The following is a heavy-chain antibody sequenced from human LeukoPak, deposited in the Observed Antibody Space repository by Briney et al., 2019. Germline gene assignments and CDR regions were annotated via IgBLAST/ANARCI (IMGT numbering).Heavy chain of an antibody. CDR3: ARGRSGGNGPFGY. D-gene: IGHD3-10*01. CDR2: INHSGST. Sequence: SETLSLTCAVYGGSFSGYYWSWIRQPPGKGLEWIGEINHSGSTNYNPSLKSRVTISVDTSKNQFSLKLSPVTAADTAVYYCARGRSGGNGPFGYWGQGTLVTVSS. V-gene: IGHV4-34*01. CDR1: GGSFSGYY. J-gene: IGHJ4*02.